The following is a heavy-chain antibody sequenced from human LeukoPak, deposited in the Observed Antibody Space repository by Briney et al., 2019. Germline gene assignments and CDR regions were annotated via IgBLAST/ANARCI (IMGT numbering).Heavy chain of an antibody. Sequence: PGGSLRLSCAASGFTFSSYSMNWVRQAPGKGLEWVSSISSSSSYIYYADSVKGRFTIYRDNAKNSLYLQMNSLRAEDTAVYYCARDSSGGSNDAFDIWGQGTMVTVSS. D-gene: IGHD2-15*01. CDR2: ISSSSSYI. J-gene: IGHJ3*02. V-gene: IGHV3-21*01. CDR3: ARDSSGGSNDAFDI. CDR1: GFTFSSYS.